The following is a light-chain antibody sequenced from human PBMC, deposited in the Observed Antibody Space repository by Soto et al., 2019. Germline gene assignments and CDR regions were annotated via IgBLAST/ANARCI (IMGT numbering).Light chain of an antibody. CDR2: EVN. CDR1: SSVVGSYNR. V-gene: IGLV2-18*02. J-gene: IGLJ1*01. Sequence: QSVLTQPPSVSGSPGQSVAVSCTGTSSVVGSYNRVSWYQQPPGTAPKRIIYEVNNRPSGVPDRFSGSKSGNTASLTISGLQAEDEADYYCSSFTTSTTYVFGTGTKVTVL. CDR3: SSFTTSTTYV.